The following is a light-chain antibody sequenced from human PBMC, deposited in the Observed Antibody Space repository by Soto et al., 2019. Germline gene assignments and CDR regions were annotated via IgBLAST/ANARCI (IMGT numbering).Light chain of an antibody. J-gene: IGKJ5*01. CDR2: PAS. V-gene: IGKV3D-15*01. Sequence: EIVMTQSPASLSFSXGERATLWSRVSFSVNSKLAWYQQKPGQSXRLVIXPASTRATGIPARFSGSGSGKEFTLNLSSLQSEDFAVYYCQEYNNWPLLTFGQGTRLEIK. CDR3: QEYNNWPLLT. CDR1: FSVNSK.